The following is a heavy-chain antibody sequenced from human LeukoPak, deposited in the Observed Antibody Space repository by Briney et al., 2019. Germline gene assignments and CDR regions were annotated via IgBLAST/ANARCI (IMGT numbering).Heavy chain of an antibody. Sequence: TLSLTCTVSGGSISSYYWSWIRQPPGKALEWLARIDWDDDEYYSTSLKTRLTISKDTSKNQVVLTMTNMDPVDTATYYCARIFIVGATKGYYYYMDVWGKGTTVTVSS. CDR1: GGSISSYYW. D-gene: IGHD1-26*01. CDR3: ARIFIVGATKGYYYYMDV. CDR2: IDWDDDE. J-gene: IGHJ6*03. V-gene: IGHV2-70*11.